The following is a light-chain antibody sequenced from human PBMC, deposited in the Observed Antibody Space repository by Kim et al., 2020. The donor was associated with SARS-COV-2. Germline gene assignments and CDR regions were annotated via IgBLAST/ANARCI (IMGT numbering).Light chain of an antibody. CDR3: QQRTNWPMYT. V-gene: IGKV3-11*01. CDR1: QSVGTY. CDR2: DAS. Sequence: LSPGESATLSCRASQSVGTYLAWYQQKPGQAPRPLIYDASSRVTGIPARFSGSGSGTDFTLTISSLQPEDFAVYYCQQRTNWPMYTFGQGTKLEI. J-gene: IGKJ2*01.